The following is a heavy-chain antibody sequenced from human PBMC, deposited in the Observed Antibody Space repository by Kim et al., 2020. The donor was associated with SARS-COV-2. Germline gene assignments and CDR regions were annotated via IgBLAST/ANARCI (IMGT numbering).Heavy chain of an antibody. J-gene: IGHJ6*02. V-gene: IGHV5-51*01. Sequence: GASLKISCKGFGYNFTNYWIGWVRQMPGKGLEWMGIIYPGDSETTYSPSFQGQVAISADKSISTAYVQWSSLKASDTAMYYCARLGDGSTSYSAKDYYYYGMDVWGQGTPVTVSS. D-gene: IGHD3-10*01. CDR1: GYNFTNYW. CDR3: ARLGDGSTSYSAKDYYYYGMDV. CDR2: IYPGDSET.